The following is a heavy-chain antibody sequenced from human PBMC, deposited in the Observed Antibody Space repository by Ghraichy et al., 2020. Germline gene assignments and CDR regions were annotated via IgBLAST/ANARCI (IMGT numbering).Heavy chain of an antibody. Sequence: GGSLRLSCAASGFTFSSYWMHWVRQAPGKGLVWVSRINTDGSTTDYADSVKGRFTISRDNAKNTLYLQMNSLRAEDTAVYYCTSSLGGGQGAYCGQGTLVTVSS. CDR1: GFTFSSYW. J-gene: IGHJ4*02. CDR3: TSSLGGGQGAY. V-gene: IGHV3-74*01. D-gene: IGHD2-15*01. CDR2: INTDGSTT.